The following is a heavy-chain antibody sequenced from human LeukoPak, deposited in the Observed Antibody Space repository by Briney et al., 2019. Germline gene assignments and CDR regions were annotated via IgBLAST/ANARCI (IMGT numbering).Heavy chain of an antibody. J-gene: IGHJ4*02. CDR1: GFTFSSYE. V-gene: IGHV3-48*03. D-gene: IGHD4-17*01. CDR3: AVVLTTVTFDY. CDR2: ISSSGSTI. Sequence: PGGSLRLSCAASGFTFSSYEMNWVRQAPGKGLEWVSYISSSGSTIYYADSVKGRFTISRDNAKNSLYLQMNSLRAEDTAVYYCAVVLTTVTFDYWGQGTLVTVSS.